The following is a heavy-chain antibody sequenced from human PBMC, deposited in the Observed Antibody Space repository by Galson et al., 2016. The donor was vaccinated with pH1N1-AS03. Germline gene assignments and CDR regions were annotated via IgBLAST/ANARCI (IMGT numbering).Heavy chain of an antibody. CDR2: ITSTSYK. Sequence: SLRLSCAASGFMFSTYSMNWVRQAPGKGLEWVSSITSTSYKNYADSVKGRFTISRDNSKTTVSLQMNSLSAEDTAIYYCAKGVRYAFYAQFDRWGQGTLVTVSS. J-gene: IGHJ4*02. D-gene: IGHD2/OR15-2a*01. V-gene: IGHV3-21*04. CDR3: AKGVRYAFYAQFDR. CDR1: GFMFSTYS.